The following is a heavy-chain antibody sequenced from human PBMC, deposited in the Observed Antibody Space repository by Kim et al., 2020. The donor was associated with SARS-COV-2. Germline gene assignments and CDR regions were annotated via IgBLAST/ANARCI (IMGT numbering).Heavy chain of an antibody. CDR2: ISYDGSNK. Sequence: GGSLRLSCAASGFTFSSYAMHWVRQAPGKGLEWVAVISYDGSNKYYADSVKGRFTISRDNSKNTLYLQMNSLRAEDTAVYYCARGGVAAAGTRSFDYWGQGTLVTVSS. V-gene: IGHV3-30-3*01. D-gene: IGHD6-13*01. CDR3: ARGGVAAAGTRSFDY. J-gene: IGHJ4*02. CDR1: GFTFSSYA.